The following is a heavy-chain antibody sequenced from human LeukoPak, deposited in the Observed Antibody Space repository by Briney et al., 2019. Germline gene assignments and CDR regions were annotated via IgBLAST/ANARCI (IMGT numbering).Heavy chain of an antibody. CDR1: GGTFSSYA. CDR2: IIPIFGTA. D-gene: IGHD1-26*01. Sequence: SVKVSCKASGGTFSSYAISWVRQAPGQGLEWMGGIIPIFGTANYAQKFQGRVTITADESTSTAYMELSSLRSEDTAVYYCARAGIITPRTIGAKTPPPNWFDPWGQGTLVTVSS. V-gene: IGHV1-69*01. J-gene: IGHJ5*02. CDR3: ARAGIITPRTIGAKTPPPNWFDP.